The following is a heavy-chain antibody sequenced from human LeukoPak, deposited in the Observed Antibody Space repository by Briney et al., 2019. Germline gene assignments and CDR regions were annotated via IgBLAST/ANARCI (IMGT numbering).Heavy chain of an antibody. CDR2: IYSSGSA. D-gene: IGHD3-22*01. V-gene: IGHV4-4*07. Sequence: SETLSLTCIVSGGSTSSYYWSWIRQPAGKGLEWIGRIYSSGSANYNPSLKSQVSMSVDTSKNQFSLKLSSVTAADTAVYYCARNYYDTNGYYSGFDYWGQGTLVTVSS. J-gene: IGHJ4*02. CDR1: GGSTSSYY. CDR3: ARNYYDTNGYYSGFDY.